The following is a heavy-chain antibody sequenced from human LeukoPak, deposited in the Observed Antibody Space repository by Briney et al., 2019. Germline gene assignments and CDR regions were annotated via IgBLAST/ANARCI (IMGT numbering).Heavy chain of an antibody. V-gene: IGHV1-18*04. CDR3: STEDKYCTSTTCGDF. CDR2: ISAYNGNT. J-gene: IGHJ4*02. Sequence: GASVTVSFKASGYTFTNYYMHWVRQAPGQGLEWMGWISAYNGNTNYAQKLQGRVTMTTDTSTSTAYLELSGLTSDDTAVYYCSTEDKYCTSTTCGDFWGQGTLVTVSS. D-gene: IGHD2-2*01. CDR1: GYTFTNYY.